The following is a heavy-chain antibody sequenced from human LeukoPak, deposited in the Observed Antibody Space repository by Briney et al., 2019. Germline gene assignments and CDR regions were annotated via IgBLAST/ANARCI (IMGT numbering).Heavy chain of an antibody. D-gene: IGHD2-2*01. CDR1: GFTFSSYG. J-gene: IGHJ6*02. CDR3: AKDLVPAAPYFGMDV. V-gene: IGHV3-30*18. CDR2: ISYDGSNK. Sequence: PGGSLRLSCAVSGFTFSSYGMPWVRQAPGKGLEWVAVISYDGSNKYYGDSVKGRFTISRDNSKNTVHLQMNSLRPEDTAVYYCAKDLVPAAPYFGMDVWGQGTTVTVSS.